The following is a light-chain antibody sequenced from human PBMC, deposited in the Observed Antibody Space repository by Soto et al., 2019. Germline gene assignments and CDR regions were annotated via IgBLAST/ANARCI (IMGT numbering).Light chain of an antibody. J-gene: IGKJ4*01. CDR1: QSVSSN. CDR3: QKYNTCPPPPP. Sequence: EIVMTQSPATLSVSPGERATLSCRASQSVSSNLAWYQQKPGQAPRLLIYGASTRATGIPARFSGSGSGTDFTLPTSPLQSEDFEFFYCQKYNTCPPPPPCGGGTRVEIK. V-gene: IGKV3-15*01. CDR2: GAS.